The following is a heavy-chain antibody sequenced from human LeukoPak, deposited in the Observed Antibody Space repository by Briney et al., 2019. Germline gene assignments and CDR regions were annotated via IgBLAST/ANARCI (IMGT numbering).Heavy chain of an antibody. CDR1: GFTFTTYW. D-gene: IGHD5-18*01. CDR2: IKRDGSAK. V-gene: IGHV3-7*03. Sequence: PGGSLRLSCAASGFTFTTYWMTWVRQAPGKGLEWVASIKRDGSAKQYAGFVKGRFTISRDNDKNSVYQQINSLRTDDTALYYCARVHTPMSKDAFDLWSQRTMVTVAS. CDR3: ARVHTPMSKDAFDL. J-gene: IGHJ3*01.